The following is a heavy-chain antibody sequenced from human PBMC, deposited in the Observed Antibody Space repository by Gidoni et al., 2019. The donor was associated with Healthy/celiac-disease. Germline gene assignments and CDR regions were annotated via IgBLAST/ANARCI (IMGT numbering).Heavy chain of an antibody. CDR1: GFTFISNA. V-gene: IGHV3-23*01. CDR3: ARSGVPYYDYVWGSYRFNWFDP. Sequence: EVQLLESGGGLVQPGGSLRLSCAASGFTFISNAMNWVLQAPGRGLEWVSAISGSGGITVYADSVKGRFTISRDNSKNTLYLQMNSLRAEDTAVYYCARSGVPYYDYVWGSYRFNWFDPWGQGTLVTVSS. J-gene: IGHJ5*02. D-gene: IGHD3-16*02. CDR2: ISGSGGIT.